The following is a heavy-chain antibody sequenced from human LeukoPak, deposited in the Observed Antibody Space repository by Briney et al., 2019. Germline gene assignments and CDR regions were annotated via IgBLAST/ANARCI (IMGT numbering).Heavy chain of an antibody. CDR3: ARRRDTAVTTRAFDY. D-gene: IGHD5-18*01. Sequence: SETLSLTCAVSGGSISSSSYCWGWIRQPPGKGLEWIGGICYSGSTYYSSSLKSRVTISVDTSKNQVSLKLSSVTAADTAVYYCARRRDTAVTTRAFDYWGQGTLVTVSS. V-gene: IGHV4-39*01. CDR2: ICYSGST. CDR1: GGSISSSSYC. J-gene: IGHJ4*02.